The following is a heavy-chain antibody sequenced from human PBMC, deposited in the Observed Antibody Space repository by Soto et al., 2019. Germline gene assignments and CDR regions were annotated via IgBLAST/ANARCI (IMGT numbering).Heavy chain of an antibody. J-gene: IGHJ4*02. CDR3: ARIKAPRITIFGVVRAYFDY. CDR1: GGSISRGGYY. V-gene: IGHV4-31*03. D-gene: IGHD3-3*01. CDR2: IYYSGST. Sequence: QVQLQESGPGLVKPSQTLSLTCTVSGGSISRGGYYWSWIRQHPGKGLEWIGYIYYSGSTYYNPSLKSRVTISVDTSKNQFSLKLSSVTAADTAVYYCARIKAPRITIFGVVRAYFDYWGQVTLVTVSS.